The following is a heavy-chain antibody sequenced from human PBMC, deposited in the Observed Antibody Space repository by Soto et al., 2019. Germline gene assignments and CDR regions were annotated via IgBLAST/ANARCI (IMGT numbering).Heavy chain of an antibody. D-gene: IGHD4-17*01. J-gene: IGHJ4*02. CDR2: ISSSSSYI. V-gene: IGHV3-21*01. CDR1: GFTFSSYS. Sequence: GGSLRLSCAASGFTFSSYSMNWVRQAPGKGLEWVSSISSSSSYIYYADSVKGRFTISRDNAKNSLYLQMNSLRAEDTAVYYCERQINGDYSPANFDYWGQGTLVTVSS. CDR3: ERQINGDYSPANFDY.